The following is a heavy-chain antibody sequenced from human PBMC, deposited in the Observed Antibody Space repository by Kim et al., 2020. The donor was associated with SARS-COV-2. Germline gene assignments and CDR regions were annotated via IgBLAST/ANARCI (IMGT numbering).Heavy chain of an antibody. J-gene: IGHJ4*02. D-gene: IGHD6-13*01. CDR1: GFTFSSYA. CDR3: ARDREFLYSSSWYSTGFVFPDY. V-gene: IGHV3-30*04. CDR2: ISYDGSNK. Sequence: GGSLRLSCAASGFTFSSYAMHWVRQAPGKGLEWVAVISYDGSNKYYADSVKGRFTISRDNSKNTLYLQMNSLRAEDTAVYYCARDREFLYSSSWYSTGFVFPDYWGQGTLVTVSS.